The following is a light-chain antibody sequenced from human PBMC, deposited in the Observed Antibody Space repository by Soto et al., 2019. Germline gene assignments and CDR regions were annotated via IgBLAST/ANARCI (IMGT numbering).Light chain of an antibody. Sequence: DIVMTQSPGTLSLSPGERATLSCRASQSISSNYLAWYQQKPGQSPRLLIHGASSRATGIPDRFSGRGSGTDFTLTISRLEPEDFAVYFCQQYGTSPRTFGQGTKVEIK. CDR1: QSISSNY. V-gene: IGKV3-20*01. J-gene: IGKJ1*01. CDR3: QQYGTSPRT. CDR2: GAS.